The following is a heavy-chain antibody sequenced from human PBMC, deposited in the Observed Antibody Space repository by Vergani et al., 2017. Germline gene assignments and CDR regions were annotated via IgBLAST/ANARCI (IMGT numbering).Heavy chain of an antibody. D-gene: IGHD3-9*01. CDR1: GFTFSSYA. CDR3: ARFDSLLPFDY. V-gene: IGHV3-23*01. Sequence: EVQLLESGGGLVQPGGSLRLSCAASGFTFSSYAMSWVRQAPGKGLEWVSAISGSGGSTYYADSVKGRFTISRDNAKNSLYLQMNSLRAEDTAVYYCARFDSLLPFDYWGQGTLVTVSS. J-gene: IGHJ4*02. CDR2: ISGSGGST.